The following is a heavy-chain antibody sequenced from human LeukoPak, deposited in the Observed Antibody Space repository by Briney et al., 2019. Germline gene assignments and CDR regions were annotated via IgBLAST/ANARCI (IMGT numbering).Heavy chain of an antibody. J-gene: IGHJ6*03. D-gene: IGHD5-24*01. V-gene: IGHV1-2*02. CDR2: INPNSGGT. Sequence: ASVKVSCKASGYTFTGYYMHWVRQAPGQGLEWMGWINPNSGGTNYAQKFQGRVTMTRDTSISTAYMELSRLRCDDTAVYYCAREVGENAEMATITDYYYMDVWGKGTTVTVSS. CDR3: AREVGENAEMATITDYYYMDV. CDR1: GYTFTGYY.